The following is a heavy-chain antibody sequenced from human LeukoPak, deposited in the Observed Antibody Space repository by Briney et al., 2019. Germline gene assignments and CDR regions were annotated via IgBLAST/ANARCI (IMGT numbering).Heavy chain of an antibody. V-gene: IGHV3-48*01. CDR3: ARARSAYQVLDY. J-gene: IGHJ4*02. Sequence: SGGSLRLSCAASGFTFSSYTLNWVRQAPGKGLEWVSYISSSSTIYYADSVKGRFTISRDTAKNSLYLQMNSLRAEDTAVYYCARARSAYQVLDYWGQGTLVTVSS. D-gene: IGHD2-2*01. CDR2: ISSSSTI. CDR1: GFTFSSYT.